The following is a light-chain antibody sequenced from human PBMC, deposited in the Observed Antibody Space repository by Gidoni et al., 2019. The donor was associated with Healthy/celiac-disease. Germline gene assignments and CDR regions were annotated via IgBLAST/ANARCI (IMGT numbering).Light chain of an antibody. CDR2: SNN. V-gene: IGLV1-47*02. Sequence: QSVLTQPPSAPGTPGQRVTISCSGSSSNIGSNYVYWYQQLPGTAPKLLIYSNNQRPSGVPDRFSCSKSGTSASLAIRGLRSEDGADYYCAAWDDSLSGRWVFGGGTKLTVL. CDR3: AAWDDSLSGRWV. CDR1: SSNIGSNY. J-gene: IGLJ3*02.